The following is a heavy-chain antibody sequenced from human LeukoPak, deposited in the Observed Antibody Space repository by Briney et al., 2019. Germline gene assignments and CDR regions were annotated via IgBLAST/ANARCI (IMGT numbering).Heavy chain of an antibody. CDR3: AREQEDCTGTTCYRAFDV. CDR1: GFAFGNYW. J-gene: IGHJ3*01. CDR2: VHSDGSIT. Sequence: GGSLRLSCAASGFAFGNYWINWVRQAPGKGLMWVSRVHSDGSITNYADSVKGRFSISRDSAKNTLYLQMSSLRSEDTAVYYCAREQEDCTGTTCYRAFDVWGQGTMVTVS. D-gene: IGHD2-2*01. V-gene: IGHV3-74*01.